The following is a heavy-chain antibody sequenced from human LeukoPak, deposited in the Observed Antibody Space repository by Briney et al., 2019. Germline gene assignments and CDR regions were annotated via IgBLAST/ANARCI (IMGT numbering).Heavy chain of an antibody. J-gene: IGHJ4*02. Sequence: SETLSLTCAVSGGSISSSTNWWSWVRQPPGKGLEWIGEILQTGSTNYNPSLKTRLIMSVDKSKNQFSLRLGSVTAADSAVYYCVYGGNSGDWLYWGQGTLVTVSS. D-gene: IGHD4-23*01. CDR2: ILQTGST. V-gene: IGHV4-4*02. CDR3: VYGGNSGDWLY. CDR1: GGSISSSTNW.